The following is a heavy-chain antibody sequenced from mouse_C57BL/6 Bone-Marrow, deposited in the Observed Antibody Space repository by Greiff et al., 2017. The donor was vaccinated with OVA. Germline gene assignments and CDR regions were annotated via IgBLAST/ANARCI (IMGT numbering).Heavy chain of an antibody. J-gene: IGHJ2*01. CDR1: GFTFSSYA. CDR2: ISDGGSYT. CDR3: ARGLFDY. Sequence: EVMLVESGGGLVKPGGSLKLSCAASGFTFSSYAMSWVRQTPEKRLEWVATISDGGSYTYYPDNVKGRFTISRDNAKNNLYLQMSHLKSEDTAMYYCARGLFDYWGQGTTLTVSS. V-gene: IGHV5-4*03.